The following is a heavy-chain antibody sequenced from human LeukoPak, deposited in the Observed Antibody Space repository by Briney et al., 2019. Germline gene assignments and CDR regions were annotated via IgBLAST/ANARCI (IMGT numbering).Heavy chain of an antibody. Sequence: SGGSLRLSCSASGFTFSSYGMHWVRQAPGKGLEWVTVISYDGSNKYYADSVKGRFTISRDNSKNTLSLQMNSLRAEDTAVYYCAKDDAYSSSWYALDIWGQGTMVTVSS. CDR3: AKDDAYSSSWYALDI. CDR1: GFTFSSYG. CDR2: ISYDGSNK. D-gene: IGHD6-13*01. J-gene: IGHJ3*02. V-gene: IGHV3-30*18.